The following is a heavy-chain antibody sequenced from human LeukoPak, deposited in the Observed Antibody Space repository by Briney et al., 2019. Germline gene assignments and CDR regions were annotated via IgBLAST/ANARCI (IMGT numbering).Heavy chain of an antibody. CDR3: ATDFEILRDYMVQGTAMP. Sequence: ASVKVSCKVSGYTLTELSMHSVRQAPGKGLEWMGGFDPEDGETIYAQKFQGRVTMTEDTSTDTAYMELSSLRSEDTAVYYCATDFEILRDYMVQGTAMPWGQGTLVTVSS. V-gene: IGHV1-24*01. D-gene: IGHD3-10*01. J-gene: IGHJ5*02. CDR1: GYTLTELS. CDR2: FDPEDGET.